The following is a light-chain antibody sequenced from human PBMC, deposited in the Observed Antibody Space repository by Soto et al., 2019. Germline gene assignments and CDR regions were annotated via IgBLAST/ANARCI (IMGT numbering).Light chain of an antibody. CDR3: CSYAGSHTWV. J-gene: IGLJ3*02. Sequence: QSALTQPASVSGSPGQSITISCTGTSSDLGSYNLVSWYQQYPGKAPKLMIYEGTKRPSGVSNRFSGSKSGSTASLTISGLQAEDEADYYCCSYAGSHTWVFGGGTKLTVL. CDR2: EGT. CDR1: SSDLGSYNL. V-gene: IGLV2-23*01.